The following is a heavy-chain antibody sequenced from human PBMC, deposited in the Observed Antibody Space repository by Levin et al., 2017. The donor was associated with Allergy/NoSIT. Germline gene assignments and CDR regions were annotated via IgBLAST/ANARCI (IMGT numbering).Heavy chain of an antibody. CDR3: ARDERGYSDSDLACFDY. D-gene: IGHD5-12*01. J-gene: IGHJ4*02. V-gene: IGHV1-18*01. CDR1: GYTFSNYG. CDR2: VSGYNGNT. Sequence: ASVKVSCRAAGYTFSNYGISWLRQAPGQGLEWLGWVSGYNGNTNYVQKLKGRVTMTTDTSTNTAYMELRSLRFDDTAVYFCARDERGYSDSDLACFDYWGQGTLVTV.